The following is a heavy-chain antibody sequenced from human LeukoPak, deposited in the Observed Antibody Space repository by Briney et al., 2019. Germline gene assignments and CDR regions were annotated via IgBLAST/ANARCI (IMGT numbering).Heavy chain of an antibody. Sequence: GGSLRLSCAASGTTFSSYTMNWVRQAPGKGLEWISSISGSSTYIYQADSLKGRFTISRDNAKNSLYLQMNSLRIDDTAVYYCVRDDCGGDCLGAQHWGQGTLVTVSS. CDR1: GTTFSSYT. J-gene: IGHJ1*01. D-gene: IGHD2-21*02. CDR3: VRDDCGGDCLGAQH. CDR2: ISGSSTYI. V-gene: IGHV3-21*01.